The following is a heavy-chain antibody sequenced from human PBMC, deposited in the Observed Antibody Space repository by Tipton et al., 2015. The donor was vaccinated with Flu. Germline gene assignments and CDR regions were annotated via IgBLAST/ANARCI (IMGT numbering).Heavy chain of an antibody. V-gene: IGHV3-48*03. J-gene: IGHJ4*02. D-gene: IGHD3-16*01. CDR3: TRGFIRLCDY. Sequence: AVSGFTFSSYEMNWVRQAPGKGLEWVSHITPSGGKKYYADAVKGRFTIPRDNAKNSLYLQMHSLRAEDTAVYYCTRGFIRLCDYWGQGILVTVSS. CDR1: GFTFSSYE. CDR2: ITPSGGKK.